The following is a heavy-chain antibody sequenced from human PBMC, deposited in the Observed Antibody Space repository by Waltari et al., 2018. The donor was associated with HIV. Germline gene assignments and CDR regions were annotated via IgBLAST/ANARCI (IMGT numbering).Heavy chain of an antibody. Sequence: QVQLVQSGAEVKKPGSSVKVSCKASGGTFSSYAISWVRQAPGQGLEWMGGIIPIFGTANYAQKFQGRVTITADESTSTAYMELSSLRSEDTAVYYCARDLGLWFGEGDYYGMDVWGQGTTVTVSS. CDR2: IIPIFGTA. D-gene: IGHD3-10*01. CDR1: GGTFSSYA. J-gene: IGHJ6*02. V-gene: IGHV1-69*01. CDR3: ARDLGLWFGEGDYYGMDV.